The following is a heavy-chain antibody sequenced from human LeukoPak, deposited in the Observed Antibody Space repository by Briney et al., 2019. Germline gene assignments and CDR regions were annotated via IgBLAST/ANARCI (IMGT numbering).Heavy chain of an antibody. J-gene: IGHJ4*02. CDR2: TYHSGST. V-gene: IGHV4-30-2*01. Sequence: PSETLSLTCTVSGGSIGTYSWSWIRRPPGKGLEWIGYTYHSGSTYYNPSLKSRVTISVDRSKNQFSLKLSSVTAADTAVYYCARADIVATVYDYWGQGTLVTVSS. CDR1: GGSIGTYS. CDR3: ARADIVATVYDY. D-gene: IGHD5-12*01.